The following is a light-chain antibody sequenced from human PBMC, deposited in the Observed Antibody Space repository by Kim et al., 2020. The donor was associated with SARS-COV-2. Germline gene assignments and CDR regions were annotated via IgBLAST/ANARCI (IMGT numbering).Light chain of an antibody. CDR2: AAS. CDR3: QQNYSFPRT. CDR1: QGIGNY. V-gene: IGKV1-8*01. J-gene: IGKJ1*01. Sequence: AIRMTQSPPSLSASTGDRVTITCRASQGIGNYLAWYQQKPGQAPKLLIYAASTLQSGVPSRFSGSGSGTDFTLTISCLQSEDFATYYCQQNYSFPRTFGQGTKVDIK.